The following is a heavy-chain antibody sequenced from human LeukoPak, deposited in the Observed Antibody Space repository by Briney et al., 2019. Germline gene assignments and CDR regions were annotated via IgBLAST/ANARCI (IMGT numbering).Heavy chain of an antibody. D-gene: IGHD6-19*01. CDR1: GGSFSGYY. CDR3: ASAFKGIAVADFSWFDP. V-gene: IGHV4-38-2*01. Sequence: KASETLSLTCAVYGGSFSGYYWGWIRQPPGKGLEWIGSIYHSGSTYYNPSLKSRVTISVDTSKNQFSLKLSSVTAADTAVYYCASAFKGIAVADFSWFDPWGQGTLVTVSS. J-gene: IGHJ5*02. CDR2: IYHSGST.